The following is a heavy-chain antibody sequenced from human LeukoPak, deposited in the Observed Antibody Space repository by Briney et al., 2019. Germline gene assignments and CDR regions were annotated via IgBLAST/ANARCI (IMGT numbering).Heavy chain of an antibody. J-gene: IGHJ4*02. CDR3: ARHGRRVRGFGEFRIYYFDY. D-gene: IGHD3-10*01. CDR2: IYYSGST. CDR1: GGSISSYY. V-gene: IGHV4-59*08. Sequence: SETLSLTCTVSGGSISSYYWSWIRQPPGKGLEWIGYIYYSGSTNYNPSLKSRVTISVDTSKNQFSLKLSSVTAADTAVYYCARHGRRVRGFGEFRIYYFDYWGQGTLVTVSS.